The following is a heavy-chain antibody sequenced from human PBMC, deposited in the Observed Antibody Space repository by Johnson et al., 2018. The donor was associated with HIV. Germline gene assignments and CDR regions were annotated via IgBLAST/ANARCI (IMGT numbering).Heavy chain of an antibody. CDR2: ISGSGGST. Sequence: MQLVESGGGLVQPGGSLRLSCAASGFTFSSYAMSWVRQAPGKGLEWVSAISGSGGSTYYADSVKGRFTISRDNSKNTLYLQMNSLRGEDTAVYYCARDPLAYDNFWSGSLHAFDIWGQGTKVTVSS. V-gene: IGHV3-23*04. J-gene: IGHJ3*02. CDR3: ARDPLAYDNFWSGSLHAFDI. D-gene: IGHD3-3*01. CDR1: GFTFSSYA.